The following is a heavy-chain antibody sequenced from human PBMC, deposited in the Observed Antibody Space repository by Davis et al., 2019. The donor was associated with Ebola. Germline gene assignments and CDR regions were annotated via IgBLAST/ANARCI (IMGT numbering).Heavy chain of an antibody. CDR3: ARDVSIVVVPAAIDWFDP. V-gene: IGHV3-30-3*01. J-gene: IGHJ5*02. Sequence: SLNTSCAASGFTFSRYAMHWVRQAPGTPLEWVAVISYDGSNKYYADSVKGRFTISRDNSKNTLYLQMNSLRDEDTAVYYCARDVSIVVVPAAIDWFDPWGQGTLVTVSS. CDR1: GFTFSRYA. CDR2: ISYDGSNK. D-gene: IGHD2-2*02.